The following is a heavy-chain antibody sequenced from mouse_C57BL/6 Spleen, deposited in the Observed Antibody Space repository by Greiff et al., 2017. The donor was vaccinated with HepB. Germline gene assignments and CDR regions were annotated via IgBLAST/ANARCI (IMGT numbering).Heavy chain of an antibody. CDR3: AKGYYGSSYGPGFAY. Sequence: QVQLQQSGAELMKPGASVKLSCKATGYTFTGYWIEWVKQRPGHGLEWIGEILPGSGSTNYNEKFKGKATFTADKSSNTAYMQLSSLTTEDSAIYYCAKGYYGSSYGPGFAYWGQGTLVTVSA. CDR2: ILPGSGST. CDR1: GYTFTGYW. J-gene: IGHJ3*01. V-gene: IGHV1-9*01. D-gene: IGHD1-1*01.